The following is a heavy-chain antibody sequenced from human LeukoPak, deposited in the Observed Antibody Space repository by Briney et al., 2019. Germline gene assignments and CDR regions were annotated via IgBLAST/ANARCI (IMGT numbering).Heavy chain of an antibody. Sequence: GGSLRLSCAASGFTFSNYAVTWVRQAPGRGLQWVSGISGSGGDTYYADSVKGRFTISRDNSKSTLYLQMHSLRADDTAVYYCAKGGNANGDTFLDYWGQGILVSVSS. CDR2: ISGSGGDT. CDR1: GFTFSNYA. J-gene: IGHJ4*02. V-gene: IGHV3-23*01. CDR3: AKGGNANGDTFLDY. D-gene: IGHD4-17*01.